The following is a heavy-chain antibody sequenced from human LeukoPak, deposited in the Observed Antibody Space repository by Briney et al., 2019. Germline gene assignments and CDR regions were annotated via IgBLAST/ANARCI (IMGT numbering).Heavy chain of an antibody. CDR1: GFPFSGYD. J-gene: IGHJ4*02. D-gene: IGHD6-19*01. Sequence: GGSLTLSCAASGFPFSGYDMNWVRQAPGKGLEWISYISTSGNTIYYADSVKGRFTISRDNAQSSLHLQMNRLRAEDTAIYYCARDLTVAGPIDCWGQGTLVTVSS. V-gene: IGHV3-48*03. CDR3: ARDLTVAGPIDC. CDR2: ISTSGNTI.